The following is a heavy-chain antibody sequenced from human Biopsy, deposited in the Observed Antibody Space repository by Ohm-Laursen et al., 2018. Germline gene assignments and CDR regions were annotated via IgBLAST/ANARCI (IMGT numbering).Heavy chain of an antibody. CDR3: ARHPTGFWFDP. J-gene: IGHJ5*02. CDR2: IFYTGII. CDR1: GESFNGYY. V-gene: IGHV4-39*01. Sequence: TLSLTCPVYGESFNGYYWAWLRQPPGKGLEWIGSIFYTGIIFYNPSLKSRVSISVDTSKNQFSLNLNSVTASDTALYYCARHPTGFWFDPWGQGTLVSVSS.